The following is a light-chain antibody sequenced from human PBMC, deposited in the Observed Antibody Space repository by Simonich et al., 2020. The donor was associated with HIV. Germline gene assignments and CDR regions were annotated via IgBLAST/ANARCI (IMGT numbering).Light chain of an antibody. V-gene: IGLV1-47*01. Sequence: QSVLTQPPSASGTPGQRVTISCSGSSSNIGSNYVYWYQQLPGTAPKLLMYRNNQRPSGVPDRFSGSKSGTSASLAISGLRSEDETDYYCSSYGGSVVFGGGTKLTVL. CDR3: SSYGGSVV. CDR1: SSNIGSNY. J-gene: IGLJ2*01. CDR2: RNN.